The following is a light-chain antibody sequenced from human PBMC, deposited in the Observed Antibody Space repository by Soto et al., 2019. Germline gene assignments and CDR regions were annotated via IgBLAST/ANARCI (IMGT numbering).Light chain of an antibody. CDR3: QQRGNWPWT. J-gene: IGKJ1*01. Sequence: EIVLTQSPATLSLSPGERATLSCRASQSVSGYLAWYQQKPGQAPRLLIYDASSRATGIPARFSGSGSGTDFPLTISSLEPEDFAVYYCQQRGNWPWTFGQGTKVEIK. CDR1: QSVSGY. V-gene: IGKV3-11*01. CDR2: DAS.